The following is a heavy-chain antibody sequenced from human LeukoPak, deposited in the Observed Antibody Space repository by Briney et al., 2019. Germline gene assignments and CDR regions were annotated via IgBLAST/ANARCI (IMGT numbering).Heavy chain of an antibody. CDR2: ISAYNGNT. CDR3: ARDCSSSSCYYYP. J-gene: IGHJ5*02. D-gene: IGHD2-2*01. Sequence: SAKVSCKASGYTFTSYGISWVRQAPGQGLEWMGWISAYNGNTDYAQNFQGRVTMTTDTSTTTAYMELRSLRSDDTAVYYCARDCSSSSCYYYPWGQGTLVTVSS. CDR1: GYTFTSYG. V-gene: IGHV1-18*01.